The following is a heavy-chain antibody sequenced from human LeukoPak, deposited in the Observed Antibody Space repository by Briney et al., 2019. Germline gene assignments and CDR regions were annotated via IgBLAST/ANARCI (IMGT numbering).Heavy chain of an antibody. CDR2: IYHSGST. V-gene: IGHV4-30-2*01. CDR1: GGSISSGGYS. CDR3: ARSSYYYDSSGYWSYYYYGMDV. Sequence: PSQTLSLTCAVSGGSISSGGYSWSWIRQPPGKGPEWIGYIYHSGSTYYNPSLKSRVTISVDRSKNQFSLKLSSVTAADTAVYYCARSSYYYDSSGYWSYYYYGMDVWGQGTTVTVSS. D-gene: IGHD3-22*01. J-gene: IGHJ6*02.